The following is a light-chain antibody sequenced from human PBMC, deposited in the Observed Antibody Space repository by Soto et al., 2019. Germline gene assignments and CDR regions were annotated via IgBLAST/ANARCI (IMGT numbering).Light chain of an antibody. J-gene: IGKJ1*01. CDR3: QHYNSYSEA. CDR2: KAS. V-gene: IGKV1-5*03. CDR1: QTISSW. Sequence: IQISQSPSTLSGSVGDRVTITCRVSQTISSWLAWYQQKPGKAPKLLIYKASTLKSGVPSRFSGSGSGTEFTLTISSLQPDDFATYYCQHYNSYSEAFGQGTKVDIK.